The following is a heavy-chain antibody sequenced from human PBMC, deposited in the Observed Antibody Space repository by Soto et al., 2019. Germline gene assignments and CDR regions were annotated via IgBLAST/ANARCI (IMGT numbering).Heavy chain of an antibody. CDR1: GFSLSNARMG. CDR3: ARSTSGIAVAGFHY. J-gene: IGHJ4*02. CDR2: IFSNDEK. Sequence: QVTWKESGHVLVKPTETLTLTCTVSGFSLSNARMGVSWIRQPPGKALEWLAHIFSNDEKSYSTSLKSRLTIAKDTSKSQVVLTMTNMDPVDTATYYCARSTSGIAVAGFHYWGQGTLVTVSS. D-gene: IGHD6-19*01. V-gene: IGHV2-26*01.